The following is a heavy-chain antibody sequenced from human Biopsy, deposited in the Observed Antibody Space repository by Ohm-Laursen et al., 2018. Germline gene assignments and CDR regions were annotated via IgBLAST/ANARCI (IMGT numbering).Heavy chain of an antibody. CDR3: TKRRTAVRPFDS. CDR2: ISGSSNNI. J-gene: IGHJ4*01. D-gene: IGHD6-25*01. Sequence: SSLRLSCAAPGLIFSDYGMHWVRQAPGKGLEWVSGISGSSNNIIYADSVRGRFTISRDNAKSSLYLEMNSLRSEDTAFYYCTKRRTAVRPFDSWGHGTLVTVSS. V-gene: IGHV3-9*01. CDR1: GLIFSDYG.